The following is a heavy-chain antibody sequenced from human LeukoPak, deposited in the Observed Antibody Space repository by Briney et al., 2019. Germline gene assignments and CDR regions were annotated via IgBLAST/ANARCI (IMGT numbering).Heavy chain of an antibody. CDR1: GFTFSSYG. Sequence: GGSLRLSCAASGFTFSSYGTHWVCQAPGKGLEWVAVIWYDGSNKYYADSVKGRFTISRDNSKNTLYLQMNSLRAEDTAVYYCARDDLRHYNGIDVWGQGTTVTVSS. D-gene: IGHD3-16*01. V-gene: IGHV3-33*01. CDR2: IWYDGSNK. J-gene: IGHJ6*02. CDR3: ARDDLRHYNGIDV.